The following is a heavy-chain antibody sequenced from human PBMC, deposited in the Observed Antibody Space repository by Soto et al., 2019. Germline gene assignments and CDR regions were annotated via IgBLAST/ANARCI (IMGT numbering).Heavy chain of an antibody. CDR1: GYTFTGYY. CDR2: INPNSGGT. Sequence: ASVKVSCKASGYTFTGYYMHWVRQAPGQGLEWMGWINPNSGGTNYAQKFQGWVTMTRDTSISTAYMELSRLRSDDTAVYYCARYYYGSGSYFFDYWGQGTLVTVSS. V-gene: IGHV1-2*04. J-gene: IGHJ4*02. CDR3: ARYYYGSGSYFFDY. D-gene: IGHD3-10*01.